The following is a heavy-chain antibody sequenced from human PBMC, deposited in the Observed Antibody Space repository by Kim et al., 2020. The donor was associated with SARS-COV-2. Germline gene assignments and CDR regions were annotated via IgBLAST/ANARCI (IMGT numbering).Heavy chain of an antibody. J-gene: IGHJ3*02. D-gene: IGHD1-1*01. CDR3: TRGPAGWNGGKSDI. Sequence: GGSLRLSCAASGFTFSSFWMNWVRQAPGQGLEWVANIKHDGSEKHYVDSVKDRFTISRDNAKNSLYLQMDTLRAEDTAVYYCTRGPAGWNGGKSDIWGQGTRVTVSP. V-gene: IGHV3-7*01. CDR2: IKHDGSEK. CDR1: GFTFSSFW.